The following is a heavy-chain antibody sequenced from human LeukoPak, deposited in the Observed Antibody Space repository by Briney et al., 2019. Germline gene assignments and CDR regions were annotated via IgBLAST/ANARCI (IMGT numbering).Heavy chain of an antibody. V-gene: IGHV4-34*01. CDR3: ARGRNWNDVRLRMDA. CDR1: GGSFSGYY. CDR2: INHSGST. D-gene: IGHD1-1*01. Sequence: SETLSLTCAVYGGSFSGYYWSWIRQPPGKGPEWIGEINHSGSTNYNPSLKSRVTISADTSKNQFSLKLSSVTAADTAVYYCARGRNWNDVRLRMDAWGQGTTVTVSS. J-gene: IGHJ6*02.